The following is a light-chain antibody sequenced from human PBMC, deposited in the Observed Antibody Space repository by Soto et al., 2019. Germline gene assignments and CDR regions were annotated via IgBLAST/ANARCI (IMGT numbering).Light chain of an antibody. CDR3: QQYNDWPLPT. V-gene: IGKV3-15*01. Sequence: EIVMPQSPATLFVSPGERVTLSCRASHSVFTNLAWYQHKPGQAPRLLIYGASTRAAGIPARFSGSGSGTGFTLTISSLQSEDFVCYYCQQYNDWPLPTFGGGTKVEIK. CDR2: GAS. J-gene: IGKJ4*01. CDR1: HSVFTN.